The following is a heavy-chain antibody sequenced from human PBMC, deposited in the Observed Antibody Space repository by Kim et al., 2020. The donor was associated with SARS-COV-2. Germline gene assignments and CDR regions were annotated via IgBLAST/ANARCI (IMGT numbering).Heavy chain of an antibody. D-gene: IGHD5-18*01. V-gene: IGHV4-59*01. J-gene: IGHJ4*02. CDR3: ARTFGGYSYGPFFDY. Sequence: PSLKSRVTISVDTSKNQFYLKLSSVTAADTAVYYCARTFGGYSYGPFFDYWGQGTLVTVSS.